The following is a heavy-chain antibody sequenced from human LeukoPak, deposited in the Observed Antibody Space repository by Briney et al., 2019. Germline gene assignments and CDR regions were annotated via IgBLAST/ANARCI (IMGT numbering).Heavy chain of an antibody. CDR1: GFTFGDYS. CDR2: IRNKASGGTT. D-gene: IGHD2-15*01. Sequence: GGSLRLSCTASGFTFGDYSMTWFRQAPGKGLEWVSFIRNKASGGTTEHAASVRGRFTTSRDDSKSIAYLQMNSLKTEDTALYYCTRDRIMTDFWGQGTPVTVSS. J-gene: IGHJ4*02. CDR3: TRDRIMTDF. V-gene: IGHV3-49*03.